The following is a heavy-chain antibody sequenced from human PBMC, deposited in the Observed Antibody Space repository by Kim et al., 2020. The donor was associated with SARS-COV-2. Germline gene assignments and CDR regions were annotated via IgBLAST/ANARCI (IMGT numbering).Heavy chain of an antibody. Sequence: GGSLRLSCIGSGFTFSSYWMHWVRQVPGKGLMWVSRIKGDGSSTLYADSVKGRCTISRDNAKNSLHLDMISLRYEDTALYFCARASNVAYNSFDVWGQGTMVTVPS. D-gene: IGHD2-8*01. J-gene: IGHJ3*01. CDR3: ARASNVAYNSFDV. CDR2: IKGDGSST. V-gene: IGHV3-74*01. CDR1: GFTFSSYW.